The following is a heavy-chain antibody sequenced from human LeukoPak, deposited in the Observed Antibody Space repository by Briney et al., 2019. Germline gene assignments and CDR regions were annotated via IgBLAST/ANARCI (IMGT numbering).Heavy chain of an antibody. D-gene: IGHD1-26*01. V-gene: IGHV3-23*01. Sequence: GGSLRLSYAASGFTFTSYSMNWVRQAPGKGLEWVSTISGGGGSTYYADSVKGRFTISRDNSKNTLYLQVNSLRAEDTAVYYCAKGGKWDVTPFDYWGQGTLVTVSS. CDR3: AKGGKWDVTPFDY. J-gene: IGHJ4*02. CDR1: GFTFTSYS. CDR2: ISGGGGST.